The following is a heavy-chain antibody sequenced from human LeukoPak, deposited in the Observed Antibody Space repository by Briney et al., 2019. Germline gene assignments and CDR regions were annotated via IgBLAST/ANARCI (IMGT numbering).Heavy chain of an antibody. CDR3: ARGVVRGVIGY. J-gene: IGHJ4*02. D-gene: IGHD3-10*01. CDR2: IYYSGST. CDR1: GGSVRSGDYY. V-gene: IGHV4-61*08. Sequence: SETLSLTCTVSGGSVRSGDYYWSWIRQPPGKGLEWIGYIYYSGSTNYNPSLKSRLTISVDTSKNQFSLNLSSVTAADTAVYYCARGVVRGVIGYWGQGTLVTVSS.